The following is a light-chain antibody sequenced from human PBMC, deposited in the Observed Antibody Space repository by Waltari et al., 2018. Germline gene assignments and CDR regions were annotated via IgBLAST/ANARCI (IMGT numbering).Light chain of an antibody. V-gene: IGKV3-15*01. CDR3: QQYHNWLWT. CDR1: QSVSSN. J-gene: IGKJ1*01. CDR2: GAS. Sequence: EIVMTQSPATLSVFPGERATLSCRASQSVSSNLAWYQQKPGQGPRLLIYGASTRATCIPARFRGSGSGTEFTLTISSLQSEDFAVYYCQQYHNWLWTFGQGTKVEIK.